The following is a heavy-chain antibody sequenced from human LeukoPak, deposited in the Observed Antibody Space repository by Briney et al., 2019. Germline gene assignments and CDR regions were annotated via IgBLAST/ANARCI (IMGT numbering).Heavy chain of an antibody. V-gene: IGHV4-59*06. CDR1: GGSLTDYY. D-gene: IGHD1-7*01. CDR2: IYSSGST. Sequence: PSETLSLTCTVSGGSLTDYYWNWIQQPPGKGLEWIGYIYSSGSTYYNPSLKSRVTISVDTSKNQFSLKLSSVTAADTAVYYCAGELSRVAAPSWFDPWGQGTLVTVSS. J-gene: IGHJ5*02. CDR3: AGELSRVAAPSWFDP.